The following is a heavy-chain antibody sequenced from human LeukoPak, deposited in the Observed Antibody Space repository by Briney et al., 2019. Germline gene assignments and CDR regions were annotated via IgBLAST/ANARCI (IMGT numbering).Heavy chain of an antibody. CDR1: GYTFTNYD. J-gene: IGHJ6*01. CDR3: ARGVDTAMVLNYYYRMDS. D-gene: IGHD5-18*01. Sequence: ASVTVSHKASGYTFTNYDINWVRQATGQGLEWMGWMNPNSGNTGYAQKFQGRVTITRTTSMSTAYMELSSLRSEDTAVYYCARGVDTAMVLNYYYRMDSMGEGNTVTVPS. CDR2: MNPNSGNT. V-gene: IGHV1-8*03.